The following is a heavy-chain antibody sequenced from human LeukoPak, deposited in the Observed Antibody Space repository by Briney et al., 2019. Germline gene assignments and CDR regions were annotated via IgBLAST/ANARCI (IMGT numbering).Heavy chain of an antibody. CDR1: GFTFSNAW. CDR3: AKGGGDPLRYFDY. J-gene: IGHJ4*02. Sequence: GGSLRLSCAASGFTFSNAWMNWVRQAPGKGLEWVAVIWYGGSNKYYADSVKGRFTISRDNSKNTLYLQMNSLRAEDTAVYYCAKGGGDPLRYFDYWGQGTLVTVSS. CDR2: IWYGGSNK. D-gene: IGHD2-21*01. V-gene: IGHV3-30*02.